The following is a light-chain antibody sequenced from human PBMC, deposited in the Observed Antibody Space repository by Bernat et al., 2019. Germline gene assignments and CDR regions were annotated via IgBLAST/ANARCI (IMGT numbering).Light chain of an antibody. J-gene: IGKJ2*01. CDR1: RSVSTY. CDR2: DAS. Sequence: EIVLTQSPATLSLSPGERASLSCRASRSVSTYLAWYQHKPGQVPRLLIYDASTMATGIPARFSGSGSGTDFTLTISSLEPEDSAVYYCQQRTIWYTFGQGTKLEIK. V-gene: IGKV3-11*01. CDR3: QQRTIWYT.